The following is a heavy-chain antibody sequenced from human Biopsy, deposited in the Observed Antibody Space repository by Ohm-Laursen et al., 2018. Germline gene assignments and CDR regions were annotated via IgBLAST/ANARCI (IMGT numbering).Heavy chain of an antibody. CDR2: IYDSGST. V-gene: IGHV4-59*01. CDR3: ARATNSSGWTYYYFYGMDV. CDR1: TVSISSIY. J-gene: IGHJ6*02. D-gene: IGHD2/OR15-2a*01. Sequence: TLSCTCSVSTVSISSIYWIRIAQTPGMGLDWIGYIYDSGSTNDNPSLKSRVTISVDTSKNQFSLRLNSVAAADTAVYYCARATNSSGWTYYYFYGMDVWGQGTPVTVSS.